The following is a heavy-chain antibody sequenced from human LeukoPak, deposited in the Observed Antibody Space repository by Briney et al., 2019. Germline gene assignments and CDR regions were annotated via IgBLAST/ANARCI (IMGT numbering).Heavy chain of an antibody. CDR1: GYTFTSYG. V-gene: IGHV1-3*01. D-gene: IGHD6-19*01. CDR3: AARPGIEVAGFDF. Sequence: ASVKVSCKASGYTFTSYGISWVRQAPGQRLEWMGWINPGNGNTKYSPKFQYRVTITRDTSASTAYMELISLTSEDTAVYYCAARPGIEVAGFDFWGQGTLVTVSS. J-gene: IGHJ4*02. CDR2: INPGNGNT.